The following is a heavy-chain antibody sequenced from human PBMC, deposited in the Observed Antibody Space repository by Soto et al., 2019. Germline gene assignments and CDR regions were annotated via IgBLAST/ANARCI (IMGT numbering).Heavy chain of an antibody. CDR2: IIPIFGTA. V-gene: IGHV1-69*13. CDR1: GGTFSSYA. J-gene: IGHJ4*02. D-gene: IGHD5-12*01. CDR3: AREVIVATIMFKLGPPSYFDY. Sequence: ASVKVSCKASGGTFSSYAISWVRQAPGQGLEWMGGIIPIFGTANYAQKFQGRVTITADEPTSTAYMELSSLRPEDTAVYYCAREVIVATIMFKLGPPSYFDYWGQGTLVTVSS.